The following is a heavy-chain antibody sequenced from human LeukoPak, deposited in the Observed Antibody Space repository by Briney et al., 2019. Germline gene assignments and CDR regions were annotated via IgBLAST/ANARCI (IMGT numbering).Heavy chain of an antibody. D-gene: IGHD2-15*01. CDR1: GFTFSSYA. CDR2: ISGSGGST. J-gene: IGHJ4*02. Sequence: GGSLRLSCAASGFTFSSYAMSWVRQAPGKGLEWVSAISGSGGSTYYADSVKGRFTISRDNSKNTLYLQMNSLRAEDTAVYYCAERGKYCSGGSCYSRLWGQGTLVTVSS. CDR3: AERGKYCSGGSCYSRL. V-gene: IGHV3-23*01.